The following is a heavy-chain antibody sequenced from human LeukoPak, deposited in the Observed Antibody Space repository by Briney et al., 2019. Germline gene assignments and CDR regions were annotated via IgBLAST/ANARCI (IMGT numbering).Heavy chain of an antibody. V-gene: IGHV1-69*01. CDR1: GGTFSSYA. Sequence: SVKVSCKASGGTFSSYAISWVRQAPGQGLEWMGGIIPIFGTANYAQKFQGRVTITADESTSTAYMELSSLRSEDTAVYYCAREDRPTATIQDAFDIWGQGTMVTVSS. D-gene: IGHD5-24*01. J-gene: IGHJ3*02. CDR3: AREDRPTATIQDAFDI. CDR2: IIPIFGTA.